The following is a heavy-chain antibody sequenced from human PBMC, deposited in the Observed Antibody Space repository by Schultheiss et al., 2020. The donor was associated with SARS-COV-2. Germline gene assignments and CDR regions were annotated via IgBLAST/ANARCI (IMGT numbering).Heavy chain of an antibody. CDR1: GGSIIGSHW. V-gene: IGHV4-4*02. D-gene: IGHD6-6*01. CDR3: ARVYEQLVVDY. Sequence: SETLSLTCAVSGGSIIGSHWWTWVRQPPGKGLEWVGEIYHSGSTNYNPSLKSRATISVDKSKNQFSLKLSSVTAADTAVYYCARVYEQLVVDYWGQGTLVTVSS. CDR2: IYHSGST. J-gene: IGHJ4*02.